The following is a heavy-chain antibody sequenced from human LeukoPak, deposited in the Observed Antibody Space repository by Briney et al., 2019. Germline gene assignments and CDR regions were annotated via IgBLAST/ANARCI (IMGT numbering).Heavy chain of an antibody. V-gene: IGHV1-18*04. J-gene: IGHJ4*02. CDR2: ISAYHGNT. Sequence: ASVKVSCKASGYTFTSYGISWVRQAPGQGLEWMGWISAYHGNTNYAQKLQGRVTMTTDTSTSTAYMELRSLRSDDTAVYYCARDLSQYCSGGSCYYMVYWGQGTLVTVSS. CDR3: ARDLSQYCSGGSCYYMVY. D-gene: IGHD2-15*01. CDR1: GYTFTSYG.